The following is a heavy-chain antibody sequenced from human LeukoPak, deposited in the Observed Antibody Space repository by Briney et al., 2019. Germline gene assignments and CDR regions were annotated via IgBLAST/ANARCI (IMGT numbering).Heavy chain of an antibody. CDR2: IYSGGST. V-gene: IGHV3-53*01. CDR3: ARLRSRAY. J-gene: IGHJ4*02. D-gene: IGHD3-10*01. Sequence: PGGSLRLSCTASGFTVSSNYMSWVRQAPGKGLEWVSVIYSGGSTFYADSVKGRFTISRDNCKNTLYLQTNSLRAEDTAVYYCARLRSRAYWGQGTLVTVSS. CDR1: GFTVSSNY.